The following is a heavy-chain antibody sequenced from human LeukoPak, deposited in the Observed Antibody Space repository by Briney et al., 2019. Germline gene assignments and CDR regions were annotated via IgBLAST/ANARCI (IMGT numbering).Heavy chain of an antibody. D-gene: IGHD6-25*01. CDR1: VDNFSHN. CDR3: VVSIQAAEIPGFDS. J-gene: IGHJ4*02. CDR2: INPKNVVT. Sequence: VASVKVSCKASVDNFSHNIHCVRQAPGQGHGFIGWINPKNVVTKYAQNFQGRVTMTSDTSISTVYMALSSLGSDDTAVYYCVVSIQAAEIPGFDSWGQGTMVTVSS. V-gene: IGHV1-2*02.